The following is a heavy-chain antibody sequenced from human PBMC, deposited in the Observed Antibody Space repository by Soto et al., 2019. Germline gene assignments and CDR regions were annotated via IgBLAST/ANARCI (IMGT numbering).Heavy chain of an antibody. Sequence: QVHLVQTAAQVKRPGASVNISCKASGYMFTRYYIHWVRQAPGQGLQWMGMINPSGGRTKYAQLFQGRVTMTADPSTNTAHMELSSLRSDDTAVFYCASVESCGGPCYSDHPDAFEIWGQGTVVTVSS. CDR2: INPSGGRT. CDR1: GYMFTRYY. D-gene: IGHD2-21*02. V-gene: IGHV1-46*01. J-gene: IGHJ3*02. CDR3: ASVESCGGPCYSDHPDAFEI.